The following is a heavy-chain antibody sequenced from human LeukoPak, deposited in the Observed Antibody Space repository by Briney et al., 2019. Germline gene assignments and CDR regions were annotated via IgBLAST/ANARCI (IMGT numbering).Heavy chain of an antibody. D-gene: IGHD2-15*01. V-gene: IGHV3-9*01. CDR1: GFTFDDYA. CDR3: AKDRWTSPYYGMDV. Sequence: PGRSLRPSCAASGFTFDDYAMHWVRQAPGKGLEWVSGISWNSGSIGYADSVKGRFTISRDNAKNSLYLQMNSLRAEDTALYYCAKDRWTSPYYGMDVWGQGTTVTVSS. CDR2: ISWNSGSI. J-gene: IGHJ6*02.